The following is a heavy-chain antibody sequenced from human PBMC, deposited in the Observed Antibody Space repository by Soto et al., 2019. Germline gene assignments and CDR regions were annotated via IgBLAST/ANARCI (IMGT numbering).Heavy chain of an antibody. Sequence: ASVKVSCKASGYTFTSYGISWVRQAPGQGLEWMGWISAYNGNTNYAQKLQGRVTMTTDTSTSTAYMELRSLRSDDTAVYYCARDKRPLTYYDFWSGYYDYYYYYYMDVWGKGTTVTVSS. CDR2: ISAYNGNT. CDR1: GYTFTSYG. J-gene: IGHJ6*03. CDR3: ARDKRPLTYYDFWSGYYDYYYYYYMDV. D-gene: IGHD3-3*01. V-gene: IGHV1-18*01.